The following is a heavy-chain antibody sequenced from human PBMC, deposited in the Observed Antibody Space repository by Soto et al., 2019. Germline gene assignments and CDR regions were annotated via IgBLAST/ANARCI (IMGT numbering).Heavy chain of an antibody. J-gene: IGHJ6*02. Sequence: SVKVSCKASGGTFSSYAISWVRQAPGQGLEWMGGIIPIFGTANYAQKFQGRVTITADESTSTAYMELSSLRSEDTAVYYCARDIVVVVAATGLYYYYGMDVWGQGTTVTVS. V-gene: IGHV1-69*13. CDR1: GGTFSSYA. D-gene: IGHD2-15*01. CDR3: ARDIVVVVAATGLYYYYGMDV. CDR2: IIPIFGTA.